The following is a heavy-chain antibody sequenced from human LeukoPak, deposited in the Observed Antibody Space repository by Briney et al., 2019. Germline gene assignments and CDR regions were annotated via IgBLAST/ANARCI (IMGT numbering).Heavy chain of an antibody. CDR2: IYTSGST. Sequence: KTSETLSLTCTVSGGSISSYYWSWIRQPAGKGLEWIGRIYTSGSTNYNPSLKSRVTMSVDTSKNQFSLKLSSVTAADTAVYYCAREYCSSTSCKHYYYYYMDVWGKGTTVTVSS. CDR1: GGSISSYY. D-gene: IGHD2-2*01. J-gene: IGHJ6*03. V-gene: IGHV4-4*07. CDR3: AREYCSSTSCKHYYYYYMDV.